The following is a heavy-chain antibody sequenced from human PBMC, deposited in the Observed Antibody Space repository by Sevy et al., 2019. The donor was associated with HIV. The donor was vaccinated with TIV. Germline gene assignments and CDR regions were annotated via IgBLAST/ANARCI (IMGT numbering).Heavy chain of an antibody. CDR3: ARVSVPMVSSWSNSDFDY. CDR2: INHSGST. Sequence: SETLSLTCAVYGGSFSGYYWSWIRQPPGKGLEWIGEINHSGSTNYNPSLKSRVTISVDTSKNQFSLKLSSVTAADTAVYYCARVSVPMVSSWSNSDFDYWGQGTLVTVSS. CDR1: GGSFSGYY. D-gene: IGHD6-13*01. J-gene: IGHJ4*02. V-gene: IGHV4-34*01.